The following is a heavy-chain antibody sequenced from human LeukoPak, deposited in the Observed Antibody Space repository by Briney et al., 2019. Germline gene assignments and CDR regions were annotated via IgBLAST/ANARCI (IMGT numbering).Heavy chain of an antibody. CDR3: ARSHYDFWSGYFDY. V-gene: IGHV3-21*01. D-gene: IGHD3-3*01. CDR1: GFTFSSYN. CDR2: ISSSSNYI. Sequence: NPGGSLRLSCAASGFTFSSYNMNWVRQAPGKGLEWVSSISSSSNYIYYADSVKGRFTVSRDNAKNSLYLQMNSLRVDDTAVYYCARSHYDFWSGYFDYWGQGTLVTVSS. J-gene: IGHJ4*02.